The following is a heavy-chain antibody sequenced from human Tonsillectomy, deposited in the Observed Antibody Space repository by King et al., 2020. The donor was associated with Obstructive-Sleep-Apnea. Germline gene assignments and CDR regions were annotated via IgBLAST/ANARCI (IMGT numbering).Heavy chain of an antibody. V-gene: IGHV4-59*01. Sequence: VQLQESGPGLVKPSETLSLTCSVTDGSLTNYYWSWLRQSPGKGLEWIGNIYNLGSTSYNPSLQSRVTMSVDTSKNQFSLNLRSVTAADTAVYYCARDSSGYYYAGGYYGMDVWGQGTTVTVSS. CDR2: IYNLGST. CDR1: DGSLTNYY. CDR3: ARDSSGYYYAGGYYGMDV. J-gene: IGHJ6*02. D-gene: IGHD3-22*01.